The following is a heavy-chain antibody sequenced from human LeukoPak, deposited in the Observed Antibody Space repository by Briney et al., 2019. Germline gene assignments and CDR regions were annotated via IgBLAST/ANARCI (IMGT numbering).Heavy chain of an antibody. CDR3: ARGGSYGSGSWGIGY. D-gene: IGHD3-10*01. CDR1: GGTFSSYA. J-gene: IGHJ4*02. V-gene: IGHV1-69*13. CDR2: IIPIFGTA. Sequence: ASVKVSCKASGGTFSSYAISWVRQAPGQGLEWMGGIIPIFGTANYAQKFQGRVTITADESTSTAYMELSSLRSEDTAVYYCARGGSYGSGSWGIGYWGQGTLVTVSS.